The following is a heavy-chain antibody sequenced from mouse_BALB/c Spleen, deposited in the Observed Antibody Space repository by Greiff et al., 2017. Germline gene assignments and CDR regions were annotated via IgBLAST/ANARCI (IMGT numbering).Heavy chain of an antibody. CDR2: ISYDGSN. CDR3: AREEDYGSRGAMDY. V-gene: IGHV3-6*02. D-gene: IGHD1-1*01. CDR1: GYSITSGYY. J-gene: IGHJ4*01. Sequence: ESGPGLVKPSQSLSLTCSVTGYSITSGYYWNCIRQFPGNKLEWMGYISYDGSNNYNPSLKNRISITRDTSKNQFFLKLNSVTTEDTATYYYAREEDYGSRGAMDYWGQGTSVTVSA.